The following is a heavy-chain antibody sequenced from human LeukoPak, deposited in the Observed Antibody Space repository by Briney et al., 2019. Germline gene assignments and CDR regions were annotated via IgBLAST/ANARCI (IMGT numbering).Heavy chain of an antibody. CDR2: ISYDGSNK. CDR3: AKLGGYSSGWAIDY. J-gene: IGHJ4*02. V-gene: IGHV3-30*18. CDR1: GFTFSSYG. Sequence: GGSLRLSCAASGFTFSSYGMHWVRQAPGKGVEWVAVISYDGSNKYYADSVKGRFTISRDNSKNTLYLQMNSLRAEDTAVYYCAKLGGYSSGWAIDYWGQGTLVTVSS. D-gene: IGHD6-19*01.